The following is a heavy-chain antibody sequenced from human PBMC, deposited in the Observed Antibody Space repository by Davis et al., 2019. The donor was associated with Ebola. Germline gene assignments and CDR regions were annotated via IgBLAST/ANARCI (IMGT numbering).Heavy chain of an antibody. Sequence: GGSLRLSCAASGFTFSIYSMNWVRQAPGKGLEWVSYISSSSSTIYYADSVKGRFTISRDNAKNSLYLQMNSLRDEDTAGYYCARERYSSGWYYFDYWGQGTLVTVSS. CDR1: GFTFSIYS. J-gene: IGHJ4*02. CDR2: ISSSSSTI. CDR3: ARERYSSGWYYFDY. V-gene: IGHV3-48*02. D-gene: IGHD6-19*01.